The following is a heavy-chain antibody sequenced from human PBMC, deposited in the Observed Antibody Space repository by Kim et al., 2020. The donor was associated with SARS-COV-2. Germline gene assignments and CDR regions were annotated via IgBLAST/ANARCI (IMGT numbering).Heavy chain of an antibody. Sequence: GGSLRLSCAASGFTFSSYDMHWVRQATGKGLEWVSAIGTAGDTYYPGSVKGRFTISRENAKNSLYLQMNSLRAGDTAVYYCARVRSYGGYDAFDIWGQGTMVTVSS. J-gene: IGHJ3*02. D-gene: IGHD1-26*01. CDR2: IGTAGDT. CDR1: GFTFSSYD. V-gene: IGHV3-13*01. CDR3: ARVRSYGGYDAFDI.